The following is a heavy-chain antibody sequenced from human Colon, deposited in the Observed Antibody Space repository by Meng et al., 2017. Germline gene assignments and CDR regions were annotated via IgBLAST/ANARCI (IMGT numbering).Heavy chain of an antibody. V-gene: IGHV4-4*02. D-gene: IGHD6-19*01. CDR2: IDLSGKT. Sequence: VPLQESGPVRVKPSGPLSLTFAVSGVSITMSTCCSWVRQAPGKWMEWIGQIDLSGKTDYNPSLKSRVTISLDKSMNQLFLEVYFVTAADTAIYYCARHLGWEFDYWGPGNLVTVFS. J-gene: IGHJ4*02. CDR1: GVSITMSTC. CDR3: ARHLGWEFDY.